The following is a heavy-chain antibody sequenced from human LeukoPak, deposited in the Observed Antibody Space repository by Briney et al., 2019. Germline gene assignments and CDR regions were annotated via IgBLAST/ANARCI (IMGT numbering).Heavy chain of an antibody. J-gene: IGHJ4*02. V-gene: IGHV4-39*01. D-gene: IGHD4-23*01. Sequence: SETLSLTCTVSGGSINSSSYFWGWIRQPPGKGLEWVGSIYYSGSTYYNPSLKSRVTISVDSSKSQFSLRLNSLTAADTAVYFCARYGGNSVFDYWGQGTLVTVSS. CDR3: ARYGGNSVFDY. CDR1: GGSINSSSYF. CDR2: IYYSGST.